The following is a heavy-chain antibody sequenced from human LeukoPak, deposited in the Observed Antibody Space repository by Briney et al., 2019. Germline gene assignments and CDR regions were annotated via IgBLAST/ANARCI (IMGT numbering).Heavy chain of an antibody. J-gene: IGHJ6*02. Sequence: GASVKVSCKASGYTFTSYDISWVRQAPGQGLEWMGWISAYNGNTNYAQKLQGRVTMTTDTSTSTAYMELRSLRSDDTAVYYCARDGYCSSTSCYTDYYYYGMDVWGQGTTVTVSS. CDR1: GYTFTSYD. V-gene: IGHV1-18*01. CDR3: ARDGYCSSTSCYTDYYYYGMDV. CDR2: ISAYNGNT. D-gene: IGHD2-2*02.